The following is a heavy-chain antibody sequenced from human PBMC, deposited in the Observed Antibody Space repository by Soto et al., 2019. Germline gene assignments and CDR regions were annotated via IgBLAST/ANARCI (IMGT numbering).Heavy chain of an antibody. CDR2: IIPISSTT. Sequence: QVQLVQSGAEVKKPGSSVKVSCKASGGTFSTHAISWVRQAPGQGLAWMGGIIPISSTTYYAQKFQGRVTLTADDFSTTAYMELSSLSSEDTAVYYCARGYCSGGNCYSGMDVWGQGTTVTVSS. V-gene: IGHV1-69*01. J-gene: IGHJ6*02. CDR3: ARGYCSGGNCYSGMDV. CDR1: GGTFSTHA. D-gene: IGHD2-15*01.